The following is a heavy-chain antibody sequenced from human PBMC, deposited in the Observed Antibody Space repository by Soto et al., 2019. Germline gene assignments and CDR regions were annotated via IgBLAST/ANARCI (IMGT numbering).Heavy chain of an antibody. V-gene: IGHV4-39*01. CDR3: ARHWGSSWYVPNY. D-gene: IGHD6-13*01. J-gene: IGHJ4*02. CDR1: GGSISNTGYC. Sequence: PSETLCLTCTVAGGSISNTGYCWGWIRQPPGKGLEWIGNIYYSGSTYYNPSLKSRVTISVDTSKNQFSLKLSSVTAADTAVYYCARHWGSSWYVPNYWGQGTLVTVSS. CDR2: IYYSGST.